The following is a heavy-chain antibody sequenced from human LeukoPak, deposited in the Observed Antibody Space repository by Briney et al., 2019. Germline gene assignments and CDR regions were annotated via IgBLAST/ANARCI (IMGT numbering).Heavy chain of an antibody. CDR2: MNPHNGNT. Sequence: ASVKVSCEASGYSFTSYDMNWVRQAPGQGLEWMGWMNPHNGNTGYSQRFQGRVTMTRNTSLSTAYLELSSLRPEDTAVYYCARGHQLNDYYMDVWGKGTTVTVSS. CDR3: ARGHQLNDYYMDV. J-gene: IGHJ6*03. V-gene: IGHV1-8*01. CDR1: GYSFTSYD. D-gene: IGHD2-2*01.